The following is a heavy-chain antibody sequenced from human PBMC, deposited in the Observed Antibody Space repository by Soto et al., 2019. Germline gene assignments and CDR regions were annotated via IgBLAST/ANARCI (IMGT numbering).Heavy chain of an antibody. V-gene: IGHV1-69*01. Sequence: QVQLVQSGAEVKKPGSSVKVSCEASGGTFSSYAISWVRQAPGQGLEWMGGIIPIFGTANYAQKFQGRVTIPADESTSTAYMELSSLRSEDTAVYYCARAKSNVVGATPYFDYWGQGTLVTVSS. J-gene: IGHJ4*02. CDR1: GGTFSSYA. D-gene: IGHD1-26*01. CDR3: ARAKSNVVGATPYFDY. CDR2: IIPIFGTA.